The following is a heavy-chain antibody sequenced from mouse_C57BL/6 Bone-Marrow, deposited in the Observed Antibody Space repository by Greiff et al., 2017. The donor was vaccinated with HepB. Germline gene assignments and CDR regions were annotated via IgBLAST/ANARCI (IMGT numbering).Heavy chain of an antibody. CDR2: INPNNGGT. CDR3: ARRDYYGSSYVWFAY. CDR1: GYTFTDYN. V-gene: IGHV1-18*01. D-gene: IGHD1-1*01. Sequence: EVQLQQSGPELVKPGASVKIPCKASGYTFTDYNMDWVKQSHGKSLEWIGDINPNNGGTIYNQKFKGKATLTVDKSSSTAYMELNSLTSEDSAVYYCARRDYYGSSYVWFAYWGQGTLVTVSA. J-gene: IGHJ3*01.